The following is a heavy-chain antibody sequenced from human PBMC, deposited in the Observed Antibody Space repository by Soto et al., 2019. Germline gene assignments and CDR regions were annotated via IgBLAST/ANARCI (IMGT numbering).Heavy chain of an antibody. CDR2: ISYDGSNK. Sequence: QVQLVESGGGVVQPGRSLRLSCAASGFTFSSYAMHWVRQAPGKGLEWVAVISYDGSNKYYADSVKGRFTISRDNSKNTLYLQMNSLRAEDTAVYYCARPKGGIVAPRGMDVW. D-gene: IGHD1-26*01. J-gene: IGHJ6*01. CDR1: GFTFSSYA. V-gene: IGHV3-30-3*01. CDR3: ARPKGGIVAPRGMDV.